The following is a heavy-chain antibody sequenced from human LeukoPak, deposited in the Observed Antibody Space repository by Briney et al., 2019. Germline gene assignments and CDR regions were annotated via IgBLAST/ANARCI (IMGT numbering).Heavy chain of an antibody. CDR3: AKSRTYGDYGRGLDY. Sequence: GGSLRLSCAASGFISSSYWMHWVRQPPGKGLVYIACINTDGFSTSYADSVKGRFTISRDNAKNTLYLQMNSLRDEDTAVYYCAKSRTYGDYGRGLDYWGQGTLVTASS. D-gene: IGHD4-17*01. CDR2: INTDGFST. CDR1: GFISSSYW. J-gene: IGHJ4*02. V-gene: IGHV3-74*01.